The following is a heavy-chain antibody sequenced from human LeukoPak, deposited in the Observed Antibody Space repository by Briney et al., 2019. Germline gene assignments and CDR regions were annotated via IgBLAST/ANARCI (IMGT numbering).Heavy chain of an antibody. J-gene: IGHJ3*02. V-gene: IGHV3-53*01. CDR1: GFTVSSNY. D-gene: IGHD3-22*01. CDR2: IYSGGST. CDR3: LGSSGYYGYHAFDI. Sequence: GGSLRLSCAASGFTVSSNYMSWVRQAPGKGLEWVSVIYSGGSTYYADSVKGRFTISRDNSKNTLYLQMNSLRAEDTAVYYCLGSSGYYGYHAFDIWGQGTMVTVSS.